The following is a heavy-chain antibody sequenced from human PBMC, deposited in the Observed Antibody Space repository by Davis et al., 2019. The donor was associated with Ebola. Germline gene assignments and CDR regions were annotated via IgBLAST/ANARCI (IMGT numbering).Heavy chain of an antibody. CDR3: ARELDYGERWFDP. J-gene: IGHJ5*02. D-gene: IGHD4-17*01. Sequence: PSETLSLTCTVSGGSISSGGYYWSWIRQHPGKGLEWIGYIYYSGSTYYNPSLKSRVTISVDTSKNQFSLKLSSVTAADTAVYYCARELDYGERWFDPWGQGTLVTVSS. CDR2: IYYSGST. CDR1: GGSISSGGYY. V-gene: IGHV4-31*03.